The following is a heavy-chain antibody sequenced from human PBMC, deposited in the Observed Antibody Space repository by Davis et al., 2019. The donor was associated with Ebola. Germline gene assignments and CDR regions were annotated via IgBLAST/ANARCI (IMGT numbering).Heavy chain of an antibody. V-gene: IGHV3-7*01. CDR1: GFTFSNYW. CDR3: AKLELRGY. Sequence: GGSLRLSCAASGFTFSNYWMSWVRQAPGKGLEWVANINQDGSQRQYVDSLRGRFTISRDNAKNSLYLQMNSLRAEDTAVYYCAKLELRGYWGQGTLVTVSS. CDR2: INQDGSQR. D-gene: IGHD1-7*01. J-gene: IGHJ4*02.